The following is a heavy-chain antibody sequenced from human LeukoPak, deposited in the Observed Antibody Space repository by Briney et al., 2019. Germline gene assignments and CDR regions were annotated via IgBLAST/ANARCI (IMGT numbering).Heavy chain of an antibody. CDR3: ARAAYSSSSTYWFDP. Sequence: PGGSLRLSCAASGFTFSSYWMSWVRQAPGKGLEWVANIKQDGSEKYYVDSVKGRFTISRDNAKNSLYLQMNSLRAEDTAVYYCARAAYSSSSTYWFDPWGQGTLVTVSS. CDR2: IKQDGSEK. J-gene: IGHJ5*02. D-gene: IGHD6-13*01. V-gene: IGHV3-7*01. CDR1: GFTFSSYW.